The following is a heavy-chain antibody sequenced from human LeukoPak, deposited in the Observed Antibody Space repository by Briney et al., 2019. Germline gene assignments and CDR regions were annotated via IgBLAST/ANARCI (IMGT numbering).Heavy chain of an antibody. CDR2: INPKSGGT. V-gene: IGHV1-2*02. CDR1: GYTFTGYY. J-gene: IGHJ3*02. Sequence: ASVKVSCKASGYTFTGYYMHWVRQAPGQGLEWVGWINPKSGGTNYAQKFQGRVTMTSDTSITTVYMELSRLRSGDTAVYYCAAYGDHGAFDIWGQGTMVTVSS. CDR3: AAYGDHGAFDI. D-gene: IGHD4-17*01.